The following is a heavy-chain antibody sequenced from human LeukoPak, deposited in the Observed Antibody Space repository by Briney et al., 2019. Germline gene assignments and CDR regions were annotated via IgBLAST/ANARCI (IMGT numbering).Heavy chain of an antibody. CDR1: GFAFNNYA. V-gene: IGHV3-23*01. CDR2: ISDSGGKT. D-gene: IGHD5-18*01. CDR3: VKDKHRDGYTYGVYDP. Sequence: GGSLRLSCTAAGFAFNNYAMSWVRQAPGKGLEWVSHISDSGGKTYYADSVKGRFTISGDNAKNSLDLQMSSLRPEDTALYYCVKDKHRDGYTYGVYDPWGQGTLVTVSS. J-gene: IGHJ5*02.